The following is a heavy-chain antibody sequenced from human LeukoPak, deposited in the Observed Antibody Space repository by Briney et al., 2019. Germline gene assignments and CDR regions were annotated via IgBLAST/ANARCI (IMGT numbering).Heavy chain of an antibody. Sequence: GGSLRLSCAASGFTFSSYAMSWVRQAPGKGLEWVSVISGSGGNTYYADSVKGRFTISRDNSKNTLYLQMNSLRAEDTAVYYCAKASGWHELYYFDYWGQGTLVTVSS. V-gene: IGHV3-23*01. CDR3: AKASGWHELYYFDY. CDR2: ISGSGGNT. D-gene: IGHD6-19*01. J-gene: IGHJ4*02. CDR1: GFTFSSYA.